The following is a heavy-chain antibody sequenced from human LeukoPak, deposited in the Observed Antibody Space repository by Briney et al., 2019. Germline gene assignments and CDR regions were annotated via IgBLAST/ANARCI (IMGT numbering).Heavy chain of an antibody. CDR3: ARVLGGYHYYGMDV. D-gene: IGHD2-15*01. V-gene: IGHV4-59*01. CDR2: ILHSGNT. J-gene: IGHJ6*02. Sequence: PSETLSLTCTVSDDSISSYYWSWIRQPPGKGLEWIGDILHSGNTNYNPSLKSRVTISVDTSKNQFSLRLSSVTAADTAVYYCARVLGGYHYYGMDVWGQGTTVTVSS. CDR1: DDSISSYY.